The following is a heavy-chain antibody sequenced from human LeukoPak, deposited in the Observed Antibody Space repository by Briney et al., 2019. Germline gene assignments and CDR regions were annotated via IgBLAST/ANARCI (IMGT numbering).Heavy chain of an antibody. CDR1: GYTFTSYY. Sequence: ASVKVSCKASGYTFTSYYMHWVRQVPGQGLEWMGIINPSGGSTSYAQKFQGRVTMTRDTSTSTVYMELSSLRSEDTAVYYCARGGIAATGDWGHCDYWGQGTLVTVSS. CDR3: ARGGIAATGDWGHCDY. V-gene: IGHV1-46*01. CDR2: INPSGGST. J-gene: IGHJ4*02. D-gene: IGHD6-13*01.